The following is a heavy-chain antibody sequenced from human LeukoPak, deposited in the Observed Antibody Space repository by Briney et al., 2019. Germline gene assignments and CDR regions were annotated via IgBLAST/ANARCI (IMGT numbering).Heavy chain of an antibody. CDR3: ARDLNGGYSGSWFPFDY. CDR2: ITVSGGRT. CDR1: GLILSSYV. Sequence: GGSLRLSCAASGLILSSYVMSWVRQAPGKGLEWVSTITVSGGRTYYADSVKGRFTISRDNSKNTLYLQMNSLRAEDTAVYYCARDLNGGYSGSWFPFDYWGQGTLVTVSS. V-gene: IGHV3-23*01. D-gene: IGHD6-13*01. J-gene: IGHJ4*02.